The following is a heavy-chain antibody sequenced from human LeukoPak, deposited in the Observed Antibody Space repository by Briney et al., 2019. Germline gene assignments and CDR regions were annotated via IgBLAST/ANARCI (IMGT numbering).Heavy chain of an antibody. Sequence: SETLSLTCTVSGGSISSYFWGCIRQPPGKGLEWIGGIYYSGSTYYNPSLKSRVTISVDTSKNQFSLKLSSVTAADTAVYYCAREVRYCSGGSCLPFDYWGQGTLVTVSS. CDR3: AREVRYCSGGSCLPFDY. D-gene: IGHD2-15*01. V-gene: IGHV4-39*07. J-gene: IGHJ4*02. CDR1: GGSISSYF. CDR2: IYYSGST.